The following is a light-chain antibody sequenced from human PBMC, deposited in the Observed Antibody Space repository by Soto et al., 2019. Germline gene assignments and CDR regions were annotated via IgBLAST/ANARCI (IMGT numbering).Light chain of an antibody. J-gene: IGKJ4*01. V-gene: IGKV3-20*01. Sequence: VMTQSPLCLPVSLGQPASISCRASQTVSRMYLSWFQQKPGQAPRLLIYGASSRATGIPDRFSGSGSGTDFTLTISRLEPEDFAVYYCQQYGSSLLTFGGGTKVDIK. CDR2: GAS. CDR1: QTVSRMY. CDR3: QQYGSSLLT.